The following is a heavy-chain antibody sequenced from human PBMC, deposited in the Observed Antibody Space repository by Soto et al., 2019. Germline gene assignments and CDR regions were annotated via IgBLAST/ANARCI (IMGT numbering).Heavy chain of an antibody. V-gene: IGHV4-34*01. CDR1: GGSFSGYY. Sequence: SETLSLTCAVYGGSFSGYYWSWIRQPPGKGLEWIGEINHSGSTNYNPSLKSRVTISVDTSKNQFSLKLSSVTAADTAVYYCANYGTSSSSRAEYFQHWGQGTLVTVSS. CDR2: INHSGST. J-gene: IGHJ1*01. D-gene: IGHD6-6*01. CDR3: ANYGTSSSSRAEYFQH.